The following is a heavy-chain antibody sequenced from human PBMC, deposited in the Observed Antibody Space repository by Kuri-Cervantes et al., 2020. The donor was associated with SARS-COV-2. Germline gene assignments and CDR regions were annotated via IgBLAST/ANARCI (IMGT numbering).Heavy chain of an antibody. CDR3: ARDPLNSGATTFDY. CDR1: GYTFTGYY. D-gene: IGHD6-19*01. V-gene: IGHV1-2*02. CDR2: INPNSGGT. J-gene: IGHJ4*02. Sequence: GGSLRLSCKASGYTFTGYYMHWVRQAPGQGLEWMGWINPNSGGTNYAQKFQGRVTMTRDTSISTAYMELSRLRSDDTAVYYCARDPLNSGATTFDYWGQGTLVTVSS.